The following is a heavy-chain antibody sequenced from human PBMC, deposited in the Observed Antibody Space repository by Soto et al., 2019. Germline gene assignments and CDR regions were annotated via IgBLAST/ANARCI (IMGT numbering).Heavy chain of an antibody. V-gene: IGHV6-1*01. Sequence: RTLSLACAISGDSLASNSAAWNWISQSPSRGLEWLGRTYYRSKLYNDYAVSVRSRITINPDTSKNQFSLQLNSVTPEDTAVYYCARGRSWPRGDWFDPWGQATLVTVSS. J-gene: IGHJ5*02. CDR2: TYYRSKLYN. D-gene: IGHD6-13*01. CDR3: ARGRSWPRGDWFDP. CDR1: GDSLASNSAA.